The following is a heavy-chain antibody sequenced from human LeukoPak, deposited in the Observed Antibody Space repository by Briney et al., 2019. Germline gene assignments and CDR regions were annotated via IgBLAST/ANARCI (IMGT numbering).Heavy chain of an antibody. Sequence: PSETLSLTCAVYGGSFSGYYWSWIRQPPGKGLEWIGEINHSGSTNYNPSLKSRVTISVDTSKNQFSLKLSSVTAADTAVYYCARVSRRPRIATPASYYFDYWGQGTLVTVSS. CDR1: GGSFSGYY. J-gene: IGHJ4*02. D-gene: IGHD6-13*01. V-gene: IGHV4-34*01. CDR2: INHSGST. CDR3: ARVSRRPRIATPASYYFDY.